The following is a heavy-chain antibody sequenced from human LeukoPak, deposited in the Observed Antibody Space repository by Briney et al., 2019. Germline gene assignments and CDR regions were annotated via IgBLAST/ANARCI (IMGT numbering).Heavy chain of an antibody. Sequence: GASVKVSCKASGYTFTSYAMNWVRQAPGQGLEWMGWINTNTGNPTYAQGFTGRFVFSLDTSVSTAHLQISSLKAEDTAVYYCARLVPSMIRYCSGGSCPNRFDPWGQGTLVTVSS. J-gene: IGHJ5*02. V-gene: IGHV7-4-1*02. CDR2: INTNTGNP. D-gene: IGHD2-15*01. CDR3: ARLVPSMIRYCSGGSCPNRFDP. CDR1: GYTFTSYA.